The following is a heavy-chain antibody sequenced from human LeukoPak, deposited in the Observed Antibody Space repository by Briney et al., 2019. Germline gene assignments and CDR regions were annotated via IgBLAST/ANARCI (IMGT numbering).Heavy chain of an antibody. V-gene: IGHV4-39*01. J-gene: IGHJ3*01. Sequence: NPSETLSLTCAVSGGSISSTSYFWGWIRQPPGKGLEWIGSVYYTGSTYYNPSLKSRVTISVDTSKNQFSLRLSSVTAADTAVYYCARHSNYAGTSASFALWGQGTLVTVSS. CDR2: VYYTGST. D-gene: IGHD4-23*01. CDR1: GGSISSTSYF. CDR3: ARHSNYAGTSASFAL.